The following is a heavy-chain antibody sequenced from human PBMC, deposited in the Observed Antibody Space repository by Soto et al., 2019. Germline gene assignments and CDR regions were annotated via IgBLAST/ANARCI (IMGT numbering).Heavy chain of an antibody. CDR1: GGSFSGYY. CDR3: ARVGQPPSGY. J-gene: IGHJ4*02. D-gene: IGHD2-2*01. Sequence: QVQLQQWGAGLLKPSETLSLTCAVSGGSFSGYYWSWIRQPPGKGLEWIGEIIHTGSTNYNPSLKRRITISVDTSKKHFSLKLSSVTAADTAVYYCARVGQPPSGYWGQGTLVTVSS. V-gene: IGHV4-34*12. CDR2: IIHTGST.